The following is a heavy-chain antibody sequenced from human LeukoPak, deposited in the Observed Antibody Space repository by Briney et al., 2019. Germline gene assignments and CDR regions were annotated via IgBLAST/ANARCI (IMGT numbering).Heavy chain of an antibody. CDR2: IRSKANSYAT. CDR3: TRLDTTGFFGY. V-gene: IGHV3-73*01. Sequence: GRSLRLSCAASGFTFSGSAMHWVRQASGKGLEWVGRIRSKANSYATAYAASVKGRFSISRDDSKNTAYLQMNSLKTEDTAVYYCTRLDTTGFFGYWGQGTLVTVSS. CDR1: GFTFSGSA. J-gene: IGHJ4*02. D-gene: IGHD5-18*01.